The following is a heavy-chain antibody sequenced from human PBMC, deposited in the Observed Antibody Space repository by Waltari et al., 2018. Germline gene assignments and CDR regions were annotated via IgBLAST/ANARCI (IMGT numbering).Heavy chain of an antibody. J-gene: IGHJ4*02. CDR1: GGSFRGYY. CDR3: ARGRGYSSSWWTN. D-gene: IGHD6-13*01. V-gene: IGHV4-34*01. CDR2: INHSGST. Sequence: QVQLQQWGAGLLKPSETLSLTCAVYGGSFRGYYWSWIRQPPGKGLEWIGEINHSGSTNYNPSLKSRVTISVDTSKNQFSLKLSSVTAADTAVYYCARGRGYSSSWWTNWGQGTLVTVSS.